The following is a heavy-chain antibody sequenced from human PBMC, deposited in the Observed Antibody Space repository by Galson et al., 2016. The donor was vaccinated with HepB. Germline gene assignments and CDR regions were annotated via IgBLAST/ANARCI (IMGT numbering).Heavy chain of an antibody. CDR3: ARDRCGDYLDY. CDR2: IWYDRNNK. J-gene: IGHJ4*02. V-gene: IGHV3-33*01. CDR1: GFTFNSYG. Sequence: SLRLPCAASGFTFNSYGMHWVRQAPGKGLEWVAIIWYDRNNKYYADSVKGRFTISRDISKNTLYLQMNSLRAEDTAVYYCARDRCGDYLDYWGQGTLVTVSS. D-gene: IGHD3-16*02.